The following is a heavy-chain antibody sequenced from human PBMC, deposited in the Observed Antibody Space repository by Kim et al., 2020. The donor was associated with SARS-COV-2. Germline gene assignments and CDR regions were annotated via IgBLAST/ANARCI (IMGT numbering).Heavy chain of an antibody. V-gene: IGHV3-23*01. D-gene: IGHD1-1*01. J-gene: IGHJ4*02. CDR3: AKSVVNNTWPHFDS. Sequence: YAGSVKGRFTISRDNSGNKLCQQMNSLRVDASAIYYCAKSVVNNTWPHFDSWGQGTLVTVSS.